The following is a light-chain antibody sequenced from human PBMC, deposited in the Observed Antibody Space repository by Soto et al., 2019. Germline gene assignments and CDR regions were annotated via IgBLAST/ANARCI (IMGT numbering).Light chain of an antibody. J-gene: IGKJ1*01. V-gene: IGKV2-28*01. Sequence: DIVMTQSPLSLPVTPGEPASISCRSSQSLLHSNGYNYLDWYLQKPGQSPQLLIYLGSSRASGVXDXXSGSGSGTDFTLKISRVEAEDVAVYYCMQALQTPWTFGQGTKVEIK. CDR2: LGS. CDR1: QSLLHSNGYNY. CDR3: MQALQTPWT.